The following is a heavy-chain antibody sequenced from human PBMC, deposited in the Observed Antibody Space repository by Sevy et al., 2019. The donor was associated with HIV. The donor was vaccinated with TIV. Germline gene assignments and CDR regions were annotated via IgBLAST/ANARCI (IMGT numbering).Heavy chain of an antibody. V-gene: IGHV3-33*01. CDR2: IWYDGSNK. Sequence: GGSLRLSCAASGFTFSSYGMHWVRQAPGKGLEWVAVIWYDGSNKYYEDSVKGRFTISRDNSKNTLYLQMNSLRAEDTAVYYCAREGPPQCSSTSCYDPFYYYYGMDVWGQGTTVTVSS. CDR1: GFTFSSYG. D-gene: IGHD2-2*01. J-gene: IGHJ6*02. CDR3: AREGPPQCSSTSCYDPFYYYYGMDV.